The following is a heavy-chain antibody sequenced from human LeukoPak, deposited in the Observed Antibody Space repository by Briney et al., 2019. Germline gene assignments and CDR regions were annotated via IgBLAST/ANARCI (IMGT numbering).Heavy chain of an antibody. J-gene: IGHJ4*02. CDR2: INSDGSRT. Sequence: QPGGSLRLSCEVSGFTFSRYWMHWVRQAPGKGLVWVSRINSDGSRTTYADSVRGRFTISRDNAKNTLYLQMNSLRAEDTAVYYCAKELDTAMVFDYWGQGTLVTVSS. CDR1: GFTFSRYW. CDR3: AKELDTAMVFDY. D-gene: IGHD5-18*01. V-gene: IGHV3-74*01.